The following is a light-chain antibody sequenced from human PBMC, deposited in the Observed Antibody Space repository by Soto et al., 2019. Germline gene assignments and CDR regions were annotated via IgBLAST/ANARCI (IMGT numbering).Light chain of an antibody. J-gene: IGKJ3*01. CDR2: AAS. Sequence: DIQMTQSPSSLSASVGDRVSITCRASQYISTYLNWYQQKPGKAPKLLIYAASNLQSGVPSRFSGSGSGTEFTLTIISLQPEDFATYFCQQSYSTPFPFGPGTKVDIK. V-gene: IGKV1-39*01. CDR3: QQSYSTPFP. CDR1: QYISTY.